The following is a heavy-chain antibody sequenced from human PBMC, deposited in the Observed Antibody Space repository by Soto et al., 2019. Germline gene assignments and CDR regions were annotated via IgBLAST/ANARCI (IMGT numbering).Heavy chain of an antibody. Sequence: GESPKISCKGSGYSFTSYWISWVRQMPGKGLEWMGRIDPSDSYTNYSPSFQGNVTISADKSISTAYLQWSSLKASDTAMYYCARLVVPAAMDYYYDGMDVWGQGTTVTVSS. CDR2: IDPSDSYT. CDR1: GYSFTSYW. V-gene: IGHV5-10-1*01. D-gene: IGHD2-2*01. J-gene: IGHJ6*02. CDR3: ARLVVPAAMDYYYDGMDV.